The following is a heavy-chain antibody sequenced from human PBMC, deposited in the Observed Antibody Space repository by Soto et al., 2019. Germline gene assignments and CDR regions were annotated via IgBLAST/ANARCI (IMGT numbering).Heavy chain of an antibody. CDR2: LGVVSAKT. CDR3: AAVRVLRFLKWLPAYFDY. CDR1: GFMFTSSA. V-gene: IGHV1-58*01. D-gene: IGHD3-3*01. J-gene: IGHJ4*02. Sequence: SVKVSCKTSGFMFTSSAVQWVRQARGQRLEWIGWLGVVSAKTPYAQHLQERVTLTRDTSTGTAYLELSSLRYEDPAVYYCAAVRVLRFLKWLPAYFDYWVQGPLVTVSS.